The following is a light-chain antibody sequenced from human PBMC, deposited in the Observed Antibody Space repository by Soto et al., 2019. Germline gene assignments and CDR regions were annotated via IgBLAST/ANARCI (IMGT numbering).Light chain of an antibody. V-gene: IGKV3-15*01. Sequence: EIVMTQSPATLSVSPGERATLSCRASQSVNSNLAWYQQKPGQAPRLLIYGASTRATDVPARFSGSGSGTEFILPVSSLKSEDFAVYFWQQYINWPTFGQGTKVEIK. J-gene: IGKJ1*01. CDR2: GAS. CDR1: QSVNSN. CDR3: QQYINWPT.